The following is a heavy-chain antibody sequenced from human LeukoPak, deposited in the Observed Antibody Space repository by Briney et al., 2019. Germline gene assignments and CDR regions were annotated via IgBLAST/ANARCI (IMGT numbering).Heavy chain of an antibody. Sequence: PSETLSLTCTVSGGSISSYYWSWLRQPAGKGLEWIGRIYTSGSTNYNPFLKSRVTMSVDPSKDQFSLKLSSVTAADTAVYYCARDRGGSWYDSFDYWGQGTLVTVSS. CDR2: IYTSGST. V-gene: IGHV4-4*07. CDR1: GGSISSYY. J-gene: IGHJ4*02. CDR3: ARDRGGSWYDSFDY. D-gene: IGHD2-15*01.